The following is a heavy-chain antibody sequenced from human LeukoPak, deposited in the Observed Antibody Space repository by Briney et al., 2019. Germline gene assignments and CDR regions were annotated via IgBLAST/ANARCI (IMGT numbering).Heavy chain of an antibody. CDR1: GFILSSYS. CDR3: ARGITMVREGEYYFDY. J-gene: IGHJ4*02. V-gene: IGHV3-21*01. Sequence: EGSLRLSCAASGFILSSYSMHWVRQAPGKGLEWVSSISTTSTYIYHTDSVKGRFTISRDNAKNSLYLQMNSLRAEDTAVYYCARGITMVREGEYYFDYWGQGTLVTVSS. D-gene: IGHD3-10*01. CDR2: ISTTSTYI.